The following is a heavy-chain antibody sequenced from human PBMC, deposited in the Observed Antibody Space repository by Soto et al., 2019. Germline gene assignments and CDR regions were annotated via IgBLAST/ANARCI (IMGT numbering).Heavy chain of an antibody. V-gene: IGHV3-23*01. CDR3: AKDRSTNYGDGYNYGGFDY. D-gene: IGHD5-12*01. CDR1: GFIFTSYA. Sequence: PGGSLRLSCAASGFIFTSYAMSWVRQVPGKGPEWVSGIRGNGDNAHYADSVKGRFTISRDNSKNTLYLQMNSLRAEDTAVYYCAKDRSTNYGDGYNYGGFDYWGQGTLVTVSS. J-gene: IGHJ4*02. CDR2: IRGNGDNA.